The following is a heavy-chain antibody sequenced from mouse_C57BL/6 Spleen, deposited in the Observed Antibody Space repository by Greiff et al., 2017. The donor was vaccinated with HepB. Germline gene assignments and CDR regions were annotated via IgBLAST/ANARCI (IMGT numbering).Heavy chain of an antibody. D-gene: IGHD3-2*02. CDR3: ARVGDSSGPIYAMDY. V-gene: IGHV1-80*01. CDR1: GYAFSSYW. CDR2: IYPGDGDT. Sequence: VQLQQSGAELVKPGASVKISCKASGYAFSSYWMNWVKQRPGKGLEWIGQIYPGDGDTNYNGKFKGKATLTADKSSSTAYMQLSSLTSEDSAVYFCARVGDSSGPIYAMDYWGQGTSVTVSS. J-gene: IGHJ4*01.